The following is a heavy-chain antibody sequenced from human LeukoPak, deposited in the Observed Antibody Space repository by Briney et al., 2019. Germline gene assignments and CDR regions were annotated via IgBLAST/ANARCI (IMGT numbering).Heavy chain of an antibody. J-gene: IGHJ4*02. CDR1: GFTFSSYA. CDR3: ANGVTSGWRTFDY. D-gene: IGHD6-19*01. V-gene: IGHV3-23*01. Sequence: PGGSLRLSCAASGFTFSSYAMSWVRQAPGKGLEWVSVINNSGGSTHYADSVKGRFTISRDNSKSTLYLQMNSLRAEDTAVYYCANGVTSGWRTFDYWGQGTLVTVSS. CDR2: INNSGGST.